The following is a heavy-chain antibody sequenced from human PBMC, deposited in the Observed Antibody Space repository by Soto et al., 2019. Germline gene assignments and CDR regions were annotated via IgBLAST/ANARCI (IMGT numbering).Heavy chain of an antibody. J-gene: IGHJ4*02. Sequence: EVQLLESGGGLVQPGGSLRLSCAASGFTFSSYAMSWVRQAPGKGLEWVSALSGSGGSTYYADSVKGRFTISRDNSKNTLDLQMNSLRAEDTAVYYCATDCSGGSCYSAFDYWGQGTLVTVSS. D-gene: IGHD2-15*01. CDR2: LSGSGGST. V-gene: IGHV3-23*01. CDR3: ATDCSGGSCYSAFDY. CDR1: GFTFSSYA.